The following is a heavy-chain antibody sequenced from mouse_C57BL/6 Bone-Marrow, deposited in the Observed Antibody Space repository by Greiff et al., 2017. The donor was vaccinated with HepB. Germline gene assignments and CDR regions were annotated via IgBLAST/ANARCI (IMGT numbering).Heavy chain of an antibody. J-gene: IGHJ1*03. CDR2: ISNGGGST. Sequence: VQLKQSGGGLVQPGGSLKLSCAASGFTFSDYYMYWVRQTPEKRLEWVAYISNGGGSTYYPDTVKGRFTISRDNAKNTLYLQMSRLKSEDTAMYYCARGGSSLYWYFDVWGTGTTVTVSS. CDR3: ARGGSSLYWYFDV. V-gene: IGHV5-12*01. D-gene: IGHD1-1*01. CDR1: GFTFSDYY.